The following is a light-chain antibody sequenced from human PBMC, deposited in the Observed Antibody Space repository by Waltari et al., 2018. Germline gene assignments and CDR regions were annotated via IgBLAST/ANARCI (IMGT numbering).Light chain of an antibody. CDR1: QGVSRA. Sequence: EIVLTQSSGSLSSSPGDRVTPSCRASQGVSRALAWYQQRPGQAPRLLIFGASNRATGIPDRFSGSGSETDFSLTISRLEPEDFAVYYCQHYVRLPATFGRGTKVEIK. CDR3: QHYVRLPAT. CDR2: GAS. J-gene: IGKJ1*01. V-gene: IGKV3-20*01.